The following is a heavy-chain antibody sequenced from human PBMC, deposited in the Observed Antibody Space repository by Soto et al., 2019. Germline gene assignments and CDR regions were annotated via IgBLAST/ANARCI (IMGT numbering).Heavy chain of an antibody. CDR2: IIPMFGSP. J-gene: IGHJ5*02. CDR3: ARRDYSHNYFDP. V-gene: IGHV1-69*01. D-gene: IGHD3-22*01. Sequence: HLVQSGAEVKKPGCSVKVSCKASGGTFSRDGITWLRQAPGQGLEWMGGIIPMFGSPHYAEKFEGRVKISADQSTTTVHMEVRSLESEDTAVYYCARRDYSHNYFDPWGQGTLVTVSS. CDR1: GGTFSRDG.